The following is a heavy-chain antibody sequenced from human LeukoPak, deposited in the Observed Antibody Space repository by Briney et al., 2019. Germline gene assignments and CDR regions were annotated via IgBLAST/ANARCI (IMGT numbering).Heavy chain of an antibody. Sequence: SETLSLTCNVSGGSISRYYWSWIRQPPGKGLEWIGYVYYSGSTNYNPSLKSRVTISVDTSKNQLSLNLSSVTAADTAVYYCAREDCSGGSCYRNWFDPWGQGTLVTVSS. D-gene: IGHD2-15*01. V-gene: IGHV4-59*08. J-gene: IGHJ5*02. CDR1: GGSISRYY. CDR3: AREDCSGGSCYRNWFDP. CDR2: VYYSGST.